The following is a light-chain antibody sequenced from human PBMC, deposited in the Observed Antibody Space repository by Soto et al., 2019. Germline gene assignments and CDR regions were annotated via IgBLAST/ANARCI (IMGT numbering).Light chain of an antibody. CDR3: QQYNSYSTLT. V-gene: IGKV1-5*01. J-gene: IGKJ4*01. Sequence: DIPLTQSHPTLPASSGDRVSIXCRASQDISRWLAWYQQKPGKAPVLLIYAASSLQSGVPSRFSGSGSGTEFTLTISSLQPDDFATYYCQQYNSYSTLTFGGGTKVDIK. CDR1: QDISRW. CDR2: AAS.